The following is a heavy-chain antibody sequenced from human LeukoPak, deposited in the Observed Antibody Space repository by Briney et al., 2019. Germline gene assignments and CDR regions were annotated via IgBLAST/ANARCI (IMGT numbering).Heavy chain of an antibody. CDR2: IYYSGST. J-gene: IGHJ4*02. CDR3: AKDLRGYYGSGH. V-gene: IGHV4-39*07. D-gene: IGHD3-10*01. Sequence: SETLSLTCTVSGGSISSSSYHWGWIRQPPGKGLEWIGSIYYSGSTYYNPSLKSRVTISVDTSKNQFSLKLSSVTAADTAVYYCAKDLRGYYGSGHWGQGTLVTVSS. CDR1: GGSISSSSYH.